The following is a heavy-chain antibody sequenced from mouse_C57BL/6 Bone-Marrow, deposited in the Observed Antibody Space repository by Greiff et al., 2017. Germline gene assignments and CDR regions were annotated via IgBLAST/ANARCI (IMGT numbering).Heavy chain of an antibody. CDR2: IYPRSGNT. CDR3: ERSEYYGSNFDY. CDR1: GYTFTSYG. V-gene: IGHV1-81*01. J-gene: IGHJ3*01. D-gene: IGHD1-1*01. Sequence: VKLQQSGAELARPGASVKLSCKASGYTFTSYGISWVKQRTGQGLEWIGEIYPRSGNTYYNEKFKGKATLTADKSSSTAYMELRSLKSEDSAVYYCERSEYYGSNFDYWGQGTLVTVSA.